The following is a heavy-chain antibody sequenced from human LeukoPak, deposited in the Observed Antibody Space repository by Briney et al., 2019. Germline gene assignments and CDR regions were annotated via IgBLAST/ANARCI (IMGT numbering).Heavy chain of an antibody. J-gene: IGHJ4*02. D-gene: IGHD3-10*01. CDR3: ARSAGYYGSGTSDY. Sequence: ASVKVSCKASGYTFTIYAMHWVRQAPGQRLEWMGWINAGNGNTKYSQKFQGRVTITRDTSAGTAYMELSSLRSEDTAVYYCARSAGYYGSGTSDYWGQGTLVTVSS. V-gene: IGHV1-3*01. CDR1: GYTFTIYA. CDR2: INAGNGNT.